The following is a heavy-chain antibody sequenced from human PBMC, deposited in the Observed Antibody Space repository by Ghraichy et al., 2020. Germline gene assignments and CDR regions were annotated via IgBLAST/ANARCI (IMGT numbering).Heavy chain of an antibody. Sequence: SETLSLTCTVSGGSISSYYWSWIRQPPGKGLEWIGYIYYSGSINYNPSLKSRVTISVDTSKNQFSLKLSSVTAADTAVHYCARGVQWGIAVAGTRYYGMDVWGQGTTVTVSS. CDR1: GGSISSYY. J-gene: IGHJ6*02. CDR3: ARGVQWGIAVAGTRYYGMDV. CDR2: IYYSGSI. D-gene: IGHD6-19*01. V-gene: IGHV4-59*01.